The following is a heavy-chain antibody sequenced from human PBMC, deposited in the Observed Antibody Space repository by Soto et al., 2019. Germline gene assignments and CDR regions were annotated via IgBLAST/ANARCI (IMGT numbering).Heavy chain of an antibody. J-gene: IGHJ6*02. Sequence: ASVKVSCKASGYTFTSYDINWVRQATGQGLEWMGWMNPNSGNTGYAQKFQGGVTMTRNTSISTAYMELSSLRSEDTAVYYCARDRAFCSVGSCYRNSEYYYGMDVWGQGTTVTVSS. V-gene: IGHV1-8*01. CDR3: ARDRAFCSVGSCYRNSEYYYGMDV. CDR2: MNPNSGNT. D-gene: IGHD2-15*01. CDR1: GYTFTSYD.